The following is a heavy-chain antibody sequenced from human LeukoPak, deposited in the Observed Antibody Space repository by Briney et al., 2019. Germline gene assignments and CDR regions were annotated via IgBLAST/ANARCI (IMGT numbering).Heavy chain of an antibody. D-gene: IGHD6-19*01. CDR3: ARDLSSTQWLVVPTNYYNYYGMDV. Sequence: PGRSLRLSCAASGFTFSSYAMHWVRQAPGKGLEWVAVISYDGSNKYYADSVKGRFTISRDNSKNTLYLQMNSLRAEDTAVYYCARDLSSTQWLVVPTNYYNYYGMDVWGQGTTVTVSS. J-gene: IGHJ6*02. V-gene: IGHV3-30-3*01. CDR1: GFTFSSYA. CDR2: ISYDGSNK.